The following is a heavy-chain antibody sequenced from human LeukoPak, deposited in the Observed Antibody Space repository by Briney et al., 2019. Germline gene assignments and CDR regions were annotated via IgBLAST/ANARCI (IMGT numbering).Heavy chain of an antibody. CDR3: ARESGGGFDY. J-gene: IGHJ4*02. CDR1: GYTFTSYY. D-gene: IGHD5-12*01. V-gene: IGHV1-46*01. Sequence: GASVKVSCKASGYTFTSYYMHWVRQAPGQGLEWMGIINPSGGSTSYAQKFQGRVTITADESTSTAYMELSSLRSEDTAVYYCARESGGGFDYWGQGTLVTVSS. CDR2: INPSGGST.